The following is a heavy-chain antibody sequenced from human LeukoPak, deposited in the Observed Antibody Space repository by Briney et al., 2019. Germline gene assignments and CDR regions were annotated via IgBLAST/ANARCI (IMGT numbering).Heavy chain of an antibody. D-gene: IGHD3-10*01. Sequence: GGSLRLSCAASGFTFSSYTMNWVRQAPGKGLEWVSSISSSRSSIYYADSMKGRFTISRDNAKNSLYLQMNSLRAEDTAVYYCAKSFWWFGEFSPFDYWGQGTLVTVSP. V-gene: IGHV3-21*01. CDR1: GFTFSSYT. CDR2: ISSSRSSI. CDR3: AKSFWWFGEFSPFDY. J-gene: IGHJ4*02.